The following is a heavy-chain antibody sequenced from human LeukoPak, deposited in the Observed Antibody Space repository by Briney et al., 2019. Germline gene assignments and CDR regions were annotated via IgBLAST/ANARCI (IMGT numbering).Heavy chain of an antibody. CDR1: GGSFGGYY. CDR2: INHSGST. D-gene: IGHD5-24*01. V-gene: IGHV4-34*01. J-gene: IGHJ3*02. CDR3: ARGGDKVEMATISAFDI. Sequence: SETLSLTCAAYGGSFGGYYWGWIRQPPGKGLEWIGEINHSGSTNYNPSLKSRVTISVDTSKNQFSLKLSSVSAGDTAVYYCARGGDKVEMATISAFDIWGQGTMVTVSS.